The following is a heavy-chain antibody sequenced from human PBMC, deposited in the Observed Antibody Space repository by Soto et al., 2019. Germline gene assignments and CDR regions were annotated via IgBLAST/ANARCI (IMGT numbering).Heavy chain of an antibody. CDR2: IYYSGST. Sequence: QVQLQESGPGLVKPSQTLSLTCTVSGSSIRSGGYYWSGIRQHPGKGLEWIGSIYYSGSTYYNPSLKRRVTISVDTSKNQFSLKLSSVTAADTAVYYCARGVLHWGQGTLVTVSS. D-gene: IGHD3-16*01. V-gene: IGHV4-31*03. CDR1: GSSIRSGGYY. CDR3: ARGVLH. J-gene: IGHJ4*02.